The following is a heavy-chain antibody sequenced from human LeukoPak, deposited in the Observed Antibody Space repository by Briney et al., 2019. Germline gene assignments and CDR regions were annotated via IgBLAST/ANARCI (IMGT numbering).Heavy chain of an antibody. V-gene: IGHV4-59*08. Sequence: SETLSLTCTVSGGSISSYYWSWIRQPPGKGLEWIGYIYYSGSTNYNPSLKSRVTISVDTSKNQFSLKLSSVTAADTAVYYCASAIAVAGFDYWGQGTLVTVSS. CDR3: ASAIAVAGFDY. D-gene: IGHD6-19*01. CDR2: IYYSGST. J-gene: IGHJ4*02. CDR1: GGSISSYY.